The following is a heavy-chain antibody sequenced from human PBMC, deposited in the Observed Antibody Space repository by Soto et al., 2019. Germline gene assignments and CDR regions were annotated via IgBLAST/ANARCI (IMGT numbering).Heavy chain of an antibody. D-gene: IGHD3-3*01. Sequence: QVQLQESGPGLVKPSETLSLTCTVSGDSISSSYWNWIRQAPGKGLEWIGYTDDTGSTNYNPSLKSRVTISVDMSTNKYSLKLSSVTAADTAVYYCARGVLEWLLRDSYYYYMDVWGKGTTVTVSS. J-gene: IGHJ6*03. CDR2: TDDTGST. CDR1: GDSISSSY. CDR3: ARGVLEWLLRDSYYYYMDV. V-gene: IGHV4-59*01.